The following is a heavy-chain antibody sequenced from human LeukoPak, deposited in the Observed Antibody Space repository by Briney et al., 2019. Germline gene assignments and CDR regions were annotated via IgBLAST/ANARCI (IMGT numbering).Heavy chain of an antibody. Sequence: PSETLSLTCTVSGYSISSGYYWGWIRQPPGRGLEWIGSIHHSGNTYYNPSLKSRVTISVDTSKNQFSLKLSSVTAADTAVYYCASRTGPPTYYYYYMDVWGKGTTVTVSS. V-gene: IGHV4-38-2*02. CDR2: IHHSGNT. J-gene: IGHJ6*03. CDR1: GYSISSGYY. D-gene: IGHD1-1*01. CDR3: ASRTGPPTYYYYYMDV.